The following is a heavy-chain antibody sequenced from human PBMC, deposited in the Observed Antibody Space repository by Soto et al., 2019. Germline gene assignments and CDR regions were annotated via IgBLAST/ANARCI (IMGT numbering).Heavy chain of an antibody. CDR1: GFTFSSYW. Sequence: EVQLVESGGGLVQPGGSLRLSCAASGFTFSSYWMHWFRQAPGKGLVWVSRINSDGSNTSYVDSVKGRFTISRDNAKNTLYLQMNSLRAEGTAVYYCARVKYCSSTSCYTWDGNYYYYGMDVWGQGTTVTVSS. D-gene: IGHD2-2*02. CDR2: INSDGSNT. CDR3: ARVKYCSSTSCYTWDGNYYYYGMDV. J-gene: IGHJ6*02. V-gene: IGHV3-74*01.